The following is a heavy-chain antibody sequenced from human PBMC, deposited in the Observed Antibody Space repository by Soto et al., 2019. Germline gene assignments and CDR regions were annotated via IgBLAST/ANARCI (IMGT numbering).Heavy chain of an antibody. CDR3: ARDLGVGEAGFEY. CDR2: ISSGSSSM. V-gene: IGHV3-48*03. Sequence: EVQLVESGGGLVQPGGSLRLSCEVSGFTFSSYEMNWVRHAPGKGLEWVSYISSGSSSMYYAGSVKGRFTISRDNAKNSLYLQMTSLRAEDTAVYYCARDLGVGEAGFEYWGQGTLVTVSS. J-gene: IGHJ4*02. D-gene: IGHD6-13*01. CDR1: GFTFSSYE.